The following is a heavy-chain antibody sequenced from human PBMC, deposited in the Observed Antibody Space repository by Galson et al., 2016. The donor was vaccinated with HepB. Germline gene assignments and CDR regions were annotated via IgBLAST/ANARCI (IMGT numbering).Heavy chain of an antibody. Sequence: SLRLSCAASGFTFSSYGMHWVRQAPGKGLEWVAFISYDGSNKKYADSVKGRFTISRDNSKKTLYLQMTSLRFEDTAVYYCARCCGGDCYSVSGYWGQGTLVTVSP. D-gene: IGHD2-21*02. CDR2: ISYDGSNK. V-gene: IGHV3-30*03. J-gene: IGHJ4*02. CDR3: ARCCGGDCYSVSGY. CDR1: GFTFSSYG.